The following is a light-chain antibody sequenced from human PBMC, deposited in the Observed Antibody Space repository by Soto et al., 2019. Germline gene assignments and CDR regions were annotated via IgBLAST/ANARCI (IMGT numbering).Light chain of an antibody. V-gene: IGKV3-20*01. Sequence: EIVLTQSPGTLSLSPGERATLSCRASQSVSRYLAWYQQKPGQAPRLLIYGASSRATGIPDRFSGSRSGTDFTLTLSRLEPEDFAVYYCQQYGSSPWTFGQGTKVEIK. CDR1: QSVSRY. CDR2: GAS. J-gene: IGKJ1*01. CDR3: QQYGSSPWT.